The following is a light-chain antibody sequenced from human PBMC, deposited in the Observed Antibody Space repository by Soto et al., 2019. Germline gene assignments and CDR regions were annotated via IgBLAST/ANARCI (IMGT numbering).Light chain of an antibody. CDR2: DVS. CDR1: SSDVGGYNY. Sequence: QSALTQPASVSGSPGQSITISCTGTSSDVGGYNYVSWYQQHPGKAPKLMIYDVSNRPSGVSNRFSGSKSGNTASVTISGLQAEDEADYYCSSYTSSSTLVFGGGTKVTVL. CDR3: SSYTSSSTLV. V-gene: IGLV2-14*01. J-gene: IGLJ2*01.